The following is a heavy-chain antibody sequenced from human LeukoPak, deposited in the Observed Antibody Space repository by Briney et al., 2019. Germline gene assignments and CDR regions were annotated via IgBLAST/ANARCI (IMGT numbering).Heavy chain of an antibody. CDR3: ARDQDIVVVVAATPDAFDI. D-gene: IGHD2-15*01. Sequence: ASVKVSCKASGYTFTSYGISWVRQAPGRGLEWMGWISAYNGNTNYAQKLQGRVTMTTDTSTSTAYMELRSLRSDDTAVYYCARDQDIVVVVAATPDAFDIWGQGTMVTVSS. CDR2: ISAYNGNT. V-gene: IGHV1-18*01. J-gene: IGHJ3*02. CDR1: GYTFTSYG.